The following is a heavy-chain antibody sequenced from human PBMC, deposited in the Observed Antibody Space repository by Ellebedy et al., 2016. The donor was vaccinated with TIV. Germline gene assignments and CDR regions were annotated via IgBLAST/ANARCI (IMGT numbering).Heavy chain of an antibody. D-gene: IGHD6-19*01. CDR1: GGSISSSDNH. CDR3: ARGSGWYDPFDL. CDR2: ISHSGRT. V-gene: IGHV4-39*07. J-gene: IGHJ4*02. Sequence: MPSETLSLTCTVSGGSISSSDNHWGWVRQPPGKGLEWIGSISHSGRTYYNLSLKSRITISIDTSKSQFSLKVTSVTAADTAVYYCARGSGWYDPFDLWGQGTLVTVSS.